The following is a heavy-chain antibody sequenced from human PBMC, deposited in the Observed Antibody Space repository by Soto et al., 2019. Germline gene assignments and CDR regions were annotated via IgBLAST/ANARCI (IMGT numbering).Heavy chain of an antibody. V-gene: IGHV1-18*01. CDR2: ISAYNGNT. J-gene: IGHJ3*02. D-gene: IGHD3-3*01. CDR1: GYTFTSYG. Sequence: ASVKVSCKASGYTFTSYGISWVRQAPGQGLEWMGWISAYNGNTNYAQKLQGRVTMTTDTSTSTAYMELRSLRSDDTAVYYCARDRVDFWSGYRFKAFDIWGQGIMVTVSS. CDR3: ARDRVDFWSGYRFKAFDI.